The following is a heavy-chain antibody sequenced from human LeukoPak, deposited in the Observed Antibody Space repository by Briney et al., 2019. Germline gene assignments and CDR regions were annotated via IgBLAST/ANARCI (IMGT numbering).Heavy chain of an antibody. J-gene: IGHJ4*02. CDR2: ISGSGDST. CDR1: GFTFNNSS. V-gene: IGHV3-23*01. CDR3: AKGAYYAD. D-gene: IGHD3-3*01. Sequence: GGSLRLSCAASGFTFNNSSMNWVRQAPGKGLEWVSTISGSGDSTYYADSVKGRFTSSRDNSKNTLYLQMNSLRAENTAVYYCAKGAYYADWGQGTLVTVSS.